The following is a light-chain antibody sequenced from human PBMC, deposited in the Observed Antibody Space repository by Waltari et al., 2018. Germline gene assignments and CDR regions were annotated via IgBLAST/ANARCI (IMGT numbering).Light chain of an antibody. CDR3: QQYGSSPPYT. V-gene: IGKV3-20*01. CDR2: GAS. CDR1: QSVSSTY. Sequence: EIVLTQSPGTLSLSPGESATLPCRASQSVSSTYLAWYQQKPGQAPRLLIYGASRRATGIPDRFSGSGSGTDFTLTISRLEPEDFAVYYCQQYGSSPPYTFGQGTKLEIK. J-gene: IGKJ2*01.